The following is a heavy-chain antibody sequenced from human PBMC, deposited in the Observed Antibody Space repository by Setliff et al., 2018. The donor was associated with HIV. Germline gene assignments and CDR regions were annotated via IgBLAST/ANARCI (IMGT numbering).Heavy chain of an antibody. CDR2: VNSGTGNT. CDR3: ANSVTDASYWYFIH. CDR1: GFIFTNYG. J-gene: IGHJ2*01. Sequence: ASVKVSCKASGFIFTNYGIHWVRQAPGHSLEWMGFVNSGTGNTIYSQKFQGRVTFSRDTSASTAYMELSSLRSEDTAVYYCANSVTDASYWYFIHWGRGSPVTVSS. D-gene: IGHD4-17*01. V-gene: IGHV1-3*01.